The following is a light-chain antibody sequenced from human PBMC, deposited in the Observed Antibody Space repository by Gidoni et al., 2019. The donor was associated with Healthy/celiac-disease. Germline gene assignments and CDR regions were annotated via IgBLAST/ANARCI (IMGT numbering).Light chain of an antibody. CDR3: QQYGSSRT. CDR2: GAS. J-gene: IGKJ1*01. Sequence: EIVLTQSPITLSLSPGERATLSCRASQSVSSSYLAWYQQKPGQAPRLLIYGASSRATGIPDRFSGSGSGTDFTLTIRRLEPEDFAVYYCQQYGSSRTFGQGTKVEIK. V-gene: IGKV3-20*01. CDR1: QSVSSSY.